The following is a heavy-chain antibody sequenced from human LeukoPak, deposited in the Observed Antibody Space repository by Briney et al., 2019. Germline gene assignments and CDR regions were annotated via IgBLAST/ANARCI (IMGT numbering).Heavy chain of an antibody. Sequence: PSQTLSLTCTVSGGSISSGSYYWSWIRQPAGKGLEWIGRIYTSGSTNYNPSLKSRVTISVDTSKNQFSLKLSSVTAADTAVYYCARDRAAAGTYNWFDPWGQGTLVTVSS. CDR2: IYTSGST. D-gene: IGHD6-13*01. CDR1: GGSISSGSYY. J-gene: IGHJ5*02. V-gene: IGHV4-61*02. CDR3: ARDRAAAGTYNWFDP.